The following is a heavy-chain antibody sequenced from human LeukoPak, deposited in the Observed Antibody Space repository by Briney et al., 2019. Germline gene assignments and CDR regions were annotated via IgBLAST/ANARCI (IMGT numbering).Heavy chain of an antibody. V-gene: IGHV3-7*01. CDR2: IKEDGSKK. CDR3: VRDAVTAY. D-gene: IGHD2-21*02. Sequence: GGSLRLSCAASGFTFSEFWMSWVRQAPGKGLEWLANIKEDGSKKYYVDSVKGRFTISRDNAKNSLFLQMNSLRNEDTAVYYCVRDAVTAYWGQGTLVTVSS. J-gene: IGHJ4*02. CDR1: GFTFSEFW.